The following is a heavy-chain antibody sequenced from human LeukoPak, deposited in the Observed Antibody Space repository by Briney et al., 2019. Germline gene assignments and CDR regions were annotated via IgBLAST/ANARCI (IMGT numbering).Heavy chain of an antibody. CDR3: AKVFYPAAGTGRVDFPFDY. Sequence: GGSLRLSCAASGFTFSSYAMSWVRQAPGKGLEWVSSISGSGGSTYYADSVKGRFTISRDNSKTTLYLQMNSLRAEDTAVYYCAKVFYPAAGTGRVDFPFDYWGQGTLVTVSP. V-gene: IGHV3-23*01. CDR1: GFTFSSYA. D-gene: IGHD6-13*01. CDR2: ISGSGGST. J-gene: IGHJ4*02.